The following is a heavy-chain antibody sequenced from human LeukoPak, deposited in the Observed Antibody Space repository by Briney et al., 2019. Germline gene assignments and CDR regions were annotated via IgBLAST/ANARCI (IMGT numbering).Heavy chain of an antibody. CDR3: ARRGSIAAAGRSSDY. V-gene: IGHV5-51*01. D-gene: IGHD6-13*01. Sequence: PGVSLKISCKGSGYSFTSYWIGWVRQMPGKGLEWMGIIYPGDSDTRYSPSFQGQVTISADKSISTAYLQWSSLKASDTAMYYCARRGSIAAAGRSSDYWGQGTLVTVSS. J-gene: IGHJ4*02. CDR1: GYSFTSYW. CDR2: IYPGDSDT.